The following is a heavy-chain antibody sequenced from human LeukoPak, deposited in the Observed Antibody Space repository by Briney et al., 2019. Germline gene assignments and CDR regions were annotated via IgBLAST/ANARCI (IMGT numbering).Heavy chain of an antibody. V-gene: IGHV1-18*01. J-gene: IGHJ4*02. D-gene: IGHD6-19*01. CDR3: ASLLTYSSGWFLY. Sequence: APGKVSCKASGYTFTHFGVSWVPQAPGRGLEWRGWISVCIGVTMYAPKIKRRVIMTTATSTSTAYMELSSLRSEDTAVYYCASLLTYSSGWFLYWGQGTLVTVSS. CDR2: ISVCIGVT. CDR1: GYTFTHFG.